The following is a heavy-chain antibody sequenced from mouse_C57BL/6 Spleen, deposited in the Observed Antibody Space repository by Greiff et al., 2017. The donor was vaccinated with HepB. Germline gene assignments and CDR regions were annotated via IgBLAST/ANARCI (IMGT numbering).Heavy chain of an antibody. J-gene: IGHJ2*01. CDR2: ISYDGSN. CDR3: AREGNWDYFDY. V-gene: IGHV3-6*01. Sequence: EVQLQQSGPGLVKPSQSLSLTCSVTGYSITSGYYWNWIRQFPGKKLEWMGYISYDGSNNYNPSLKNRISITRDTSKNQFFLKLNSVTTEDTATYYCAREGNWDYFDYWGQGTTLTVSS. D-gene: IGHD4-1*01. CDR1: GYSITSGYY.